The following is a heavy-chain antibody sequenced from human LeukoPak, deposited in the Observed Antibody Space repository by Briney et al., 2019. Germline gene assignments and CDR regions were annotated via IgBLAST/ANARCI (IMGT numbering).Heavy chain of an antibody. CDR1: GYIFTDYA. D-gene: IGHD4-17*01. CDR2: IDAGNCKT. CDR3: ARARWTSTVTTYYLDY. V-gene: IGHV1-3*01. J-gene: IGHJ4*02. Sequence: ASVKVSCKASGYIFTDYAIQWVRQAPGQGLEWMGGIDAGNCKTKYSQKCQGRVTITRDTSASTAYMELSGLRSEDTAVYYCARARWTSTVTTYYLDYWGQGTLVTVSS.